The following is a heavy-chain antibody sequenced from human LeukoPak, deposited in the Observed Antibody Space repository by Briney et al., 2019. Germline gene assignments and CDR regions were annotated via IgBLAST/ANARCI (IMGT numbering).Heavy chain of an antibody. D-gene: IGHD2-15*01. CDR2: IYYSGST. CDR3: ASSLFCGINCYPLYYYMDV. J-gene: IGHJ6*03. CDR1: GGSISSGGYS. Sequence: PSQTLSLTCAVSGGSISSGGYSWSWIRQPPGKGLEWIGYIYYSGSTYYNPSLKSRVTISVDTSKNQFSLKLSSVTAADTAVYYCASSLFCGINCYPLYYYMDVWGKGTTVTVSS. V-gene: IGHV4-30-4*07.